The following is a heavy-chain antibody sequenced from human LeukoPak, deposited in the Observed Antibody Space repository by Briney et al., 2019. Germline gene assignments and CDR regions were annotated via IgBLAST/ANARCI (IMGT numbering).Heavy chain of an antibody. CDR2: IYYSGST. CDR3: ARTRYYYNSRSYGAPYYFDY. D-gene: IGHD3-10*01. Sequence: SETLSLTCTVSSGSISSYYWSWIRQPPGKGLEWIGSIYYSGSTYYNPSLKSRVTISVDTSKNQFSLKLSSVTAADTAVYYCARTRYYYNSRSYGAPYYFDYWGQGTLVTVSS. CDR1: SGSISSYY. V-gene: IGHV4-59*05. J-gene: IGHJ4*02.